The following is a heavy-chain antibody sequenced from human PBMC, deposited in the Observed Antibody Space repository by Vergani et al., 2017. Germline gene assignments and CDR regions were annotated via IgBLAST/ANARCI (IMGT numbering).Heavy chain of an antibody. CDR2: TRDDGSNI. J-gene: IGHJ5*01. D-gene: IGHD3-10*01. V-gene: IGHV3-30*02. Sequence: QVQLVESGGGVVQPGGSLRLSCAASGYTFSSYGMHWVRQAPGKGLEWVAFTRDDGSNIYYVDSVKGRFTISRDNSKNTLYLQMNSLRAEDMAVYYCAKGNTMVRGVASGFDSWGQGNLVTVSS. CDR1: GYTFSSYG. CDR3: AKGNTMVRGVASGFDS.